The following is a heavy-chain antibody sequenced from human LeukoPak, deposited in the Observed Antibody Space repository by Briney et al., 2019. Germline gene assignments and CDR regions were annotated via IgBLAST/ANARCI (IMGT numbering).Heavy chain of an antibody. Sequence: SETLSLTCTVSGGSISSSTNYWGWLRQPPGKGLEWIGGIYNSESAYYNPSLRRRVTISEDTSKKQFSMKLGSVTAEGTGVYYWARQGIVGSTYYYYGMDVWGQGTSVTVSS. CDR2: IYNSESA. CDR1: GGSISSSTNY. CDR3: ARQGIVGSTYYYYGMDV. V-gene: IGHV4-39*01. J-gene: IGHJ6*02. D-gene: IGHD1-26*01.